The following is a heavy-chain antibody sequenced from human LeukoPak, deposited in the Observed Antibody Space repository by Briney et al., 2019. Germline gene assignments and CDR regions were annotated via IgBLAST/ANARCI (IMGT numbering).Heavy chain of an antibody. CDR1: GGSFSGYY. J-gene: IGHJ3*02. Sequence: SETPSLTCAVYGGSFSGYYWSWIRQPPGKGLEWIGEINHSGSTNYNPSLKSRVTISVDTSKNQFSLKLSSVTAADTAVYYCARGLRRGITMVRGTAFDIWGQGTMVTVSS. CDR3: ARGLRRGITMVRGTAFDI. CDR2: INHSGST. V-gene: IGHV4-34*01. D-gene: IGHD3-10*01.